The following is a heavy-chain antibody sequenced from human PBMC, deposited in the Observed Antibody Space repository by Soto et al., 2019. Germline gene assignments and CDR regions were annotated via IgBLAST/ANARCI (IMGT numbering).Heavy chain of an antibody. V-gene: IGHV4-59*08. Sequence: SETLSLTSTVSDGSITPNYYTWVRQPPGKGLEWIGYVYYAGTTTYNPSLKSRVSISIDTSKNEVSLKLSSVTAADTAVYYCARLGAYYQALDSWGQGTLVTVS. D-gene: IGHD3-22*01. J-gene: IGHJ4*02. CDR2: VYYAGTT. CDR3: ARLGAYYQALDS. CDR1: DGSITPNY.